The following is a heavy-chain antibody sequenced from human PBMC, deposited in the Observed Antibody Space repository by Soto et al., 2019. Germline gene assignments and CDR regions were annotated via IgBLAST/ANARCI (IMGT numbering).Heavy chain of an antibody. V-gene: IGHV3-21*01. CDR3: ARGQVGRLGELSSYYYYYGMDV. Sequence: LRLSCAASGFTFSSYSMNWVRQAPGKGLEWVSSISSSSYIYYADSVKGRFTISRDNAKNSLYLQMNSLRAEDTAVYYCARGQVGRLGELSSYYYYYGMDVWGQGTTVTVSS. D-gene: IGHD3-16*02. CDR1: GFTFSSYS. CDR2: ISSSSYI. J-gene: IGHJ6*02.